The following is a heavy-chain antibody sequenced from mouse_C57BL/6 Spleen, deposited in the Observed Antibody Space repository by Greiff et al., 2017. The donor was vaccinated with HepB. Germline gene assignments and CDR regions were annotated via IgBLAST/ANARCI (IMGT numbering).Heavy chain of an antibody. Sequence: VKLQESGPELVKPGASVKISCKASGYAFSSSWMNWVKQRPGKGLEWIGRIYPGDGDTNYNGKFKGKATLTADKSSSTAYMQLSSLTSEDSAVYFWARGQLRLSAWFAYWGQGTLVTVSA. D-gene: IGHD3-2*02. CDR1: GYAFSSSW. CDR2: IYPGDGDT. CDR3: ARGQLRLSAWFAY. V-gene: IGHV1-82*01. J-gene: IGHJ3*01.